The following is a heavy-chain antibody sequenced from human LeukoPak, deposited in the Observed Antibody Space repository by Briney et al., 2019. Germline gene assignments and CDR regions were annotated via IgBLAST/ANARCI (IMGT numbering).Heavy chain of an antibody. J-gene: IGHJ4*02. V-gene: IGHV1-8*01. Sequence: ASVKVSCKASGYTFTSYDINWVRQATGQGLEWMGWMNPNSGNTGYAQKFQGRVTMTRNTSISTAYMGLSSLRSEDTAVYYCAMESYSGSYYADYWGQGTLVTVSS. CDR3: AMESYSGSYYADY. CDR2: MNPNSGNT. CDR1: GYTFTSYD. D-gene: IGHD1-26*01.